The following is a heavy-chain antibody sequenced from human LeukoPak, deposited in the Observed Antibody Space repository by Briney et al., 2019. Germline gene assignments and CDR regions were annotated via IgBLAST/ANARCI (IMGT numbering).Heavy chain of an antibody. CDR3: AKVAGILVATITVNFDY. CDR1: GFTFISYA. CDR2: ISGSGGST. D-gene: IGHD5-12*01. Sequence: QTGGALRLSCAASGFTFISYAVSWVRQAPGKGLEWVSTISGSGGSTYYADSVKGRFTISRDKSKNTLYLQMNSLRAEDTAVYYCAKVAGILVATITVNFDYWGQGTLVTVSS. J-gene: IGHJ4*02. V-gene: IGHV3-23*01.